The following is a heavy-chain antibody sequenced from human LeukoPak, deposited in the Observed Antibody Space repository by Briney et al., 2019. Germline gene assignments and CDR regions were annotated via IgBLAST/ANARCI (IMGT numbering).Heavy chain of an antibody. Sequence: SETLSLTCAVSGYSISSSNWWGWIRQPPGKGLEWIGYIYYSGSTNYNPSLKSRVTMSVDTSKNQFSLKLSSVTALDTAVYYCARKTVGATWFDPWGQGTLVTVSS. J-gene: IGHJ5*02. D-gene: IGHD1-26*01. CDR1: GYSISSSNW. CDR3: ARKTVGATWFDP. CDR2: IYYSGST. V-gene: IGHV4-28*06.